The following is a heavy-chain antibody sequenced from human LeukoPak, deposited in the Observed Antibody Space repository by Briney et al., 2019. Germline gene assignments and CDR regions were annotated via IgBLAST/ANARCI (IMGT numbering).Heavy chain of an antibody. CDR2: IYYSGST. D-gene: IGHD3-10*01. Sequence: SQTLSLTCTVSGGSISSGGYYWSWIRQHPGKGLGWIGYIYYSGSTYYNPSLKSRVTISVDTSKNQFSLKLSSVTAADTAVYYCARDLSWNGSGTFDPWGQGTLVTVSS. CDR3: ARDLSWNGSGTFDP. CDR1: GGSISSGGYY. V-gene: IGHV4-31*03. J-gene: IGHJ5*02.